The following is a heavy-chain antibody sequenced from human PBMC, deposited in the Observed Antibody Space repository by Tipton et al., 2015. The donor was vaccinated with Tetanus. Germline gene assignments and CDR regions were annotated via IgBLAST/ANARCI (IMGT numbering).Heavy chain of an antibody. CDR1: GYTFTGYY. CDR3: ARALGVVVAATIPYGMDV. J-gene: IGHJ6*02. V-gene: IGHV1-2*02. D-gene: IGHD2-15*01. Sequence: QVQLVQSGAEVKKPGASVKVSCKASGYTFTGYYMHWVRQAPGQGLEWMGWINPNSGGTNYAQKFQGRVTMTTDTSISTAYMELSRLRSDVTAVYYCARALGVVVAATIPYGMDVWGQGTTVTVSS. CDR2: INPNSGGT.